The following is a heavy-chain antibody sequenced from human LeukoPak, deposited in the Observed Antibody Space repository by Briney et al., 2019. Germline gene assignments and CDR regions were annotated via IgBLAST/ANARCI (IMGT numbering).Heavy chain of an antibody. V-gene: IGHV7-4-1*02. CDR2: INTNTGNP. CDR1: GYTFTSYA. CDR3: ARVKGVTTTPYYYYGMDV. Sequence: VKVSCKASGYTFTSYAMNWVRQAPGQGLEWMGWINTNTGNPTYAQGFTGRFVFSLDTSVSTAYLQISSLKAEDTAVYYCARVKGVTTTPYYYYGMDVWGQGTTVTVSS. J-gene: IGHJ6*02. D-gene: IGHD5-12*01.